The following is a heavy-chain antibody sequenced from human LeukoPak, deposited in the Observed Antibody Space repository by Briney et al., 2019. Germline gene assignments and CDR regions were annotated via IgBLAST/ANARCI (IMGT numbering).Heavy chain of an antibody. CDR1: GGSISSYY. Sequence: SETLSLICTVSGGSISSYYWSWIRQPPGKGLEWIGYIYYSGSTDYNPSLKSRVTISVDTSKNQFSLKLSSVTAADTAVYYCARELGGSYYGAFDIWGQGTLVTVFS. J-gene: IGHJ3*02. V-gene: IGHV4-59*01. CDR3: ARELGGSYYGAFDI. CDR2: IYYSGST. D-gene: IGHD1-26*01.